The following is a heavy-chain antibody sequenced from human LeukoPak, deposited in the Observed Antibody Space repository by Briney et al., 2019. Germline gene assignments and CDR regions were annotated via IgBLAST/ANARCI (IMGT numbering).Heavy chain of an antibody. D-gene: IGHD6-13*01. V-gene: IGHV3-21*01. CDR3: ARGSAAGTDY. CDR2: ISSSSSYI. CDR1: GFTFSSYS. Sequence: GVSLRLSCAASGFTFSSYSMNWVRQAPGKGLEWVSSISSSSSYIYYADSVKGRFTISRDNAKNSLYLQMNSLRAEDTAVYYCARGSAAGTDYWGQGTLVTVSS. J-gene: IGHJ4*02.